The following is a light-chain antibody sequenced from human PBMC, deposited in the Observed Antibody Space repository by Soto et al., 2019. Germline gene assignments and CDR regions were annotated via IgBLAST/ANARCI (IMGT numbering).Light chain of an antibody. CDR3: CSYAGSRGLV. J-gene: IGLJ2*01. V-gene: IGLV2-23*01. CDR1: SSDVGSYNL. CDR2: EGS. Sequence: QSALTQPASVSGSPGQSITISCTGTSSDVGSYNLVSWYQQHPGKAPKLMIYEGSKRPSGVSNRFSGSKSGNTASLTISGLQAEDEADYYCCSYAGSRGLVSGGGTKVTVL.